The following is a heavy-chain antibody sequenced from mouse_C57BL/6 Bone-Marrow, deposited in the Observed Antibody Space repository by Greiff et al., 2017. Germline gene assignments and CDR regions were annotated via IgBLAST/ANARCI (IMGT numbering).Heavy chain of an antibody. J-gene: IGHJ4*01. CDR3: AIVTTGDY. V-gene: IGHV5-15*01. CDR2: ISNLAYSI. D-gene: IGHD2-5*01. CDR1: GFTFSDYG. Sequence: EVQRVESGGGLVQPGGSLKLSCAASGFTFSDYGMAWVRQAPRKGPEWVAFISNLAYSIYYADTVTGRFTISRENAKNTLYLEMSSLRSEDTAMYYCAIVTTGDYWGQGTSVTVSS.